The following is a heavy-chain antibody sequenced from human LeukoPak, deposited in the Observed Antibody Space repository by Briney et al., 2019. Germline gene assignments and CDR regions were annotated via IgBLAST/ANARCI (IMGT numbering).Heavy chain of an antibody. V-gene: IGHV1-18*01. CDR2: ISAYNGNT. J-gene: IGHJ6*02. D-gene: IGHD3-9*01. CDR3: ARDTVYYDILTGCYGMDV. Sequence: GASVKVSCKASGYTFTSYGISWVRHAPGQGLEWMGWISAYNGNTNYAQKLQGRVTMTTDTSTSTAYMQLRSLRSDDTAVYYCARDTVYYDILTGCYGMDVWGQGTTVTVSS. CDR1: GYTFTSYG.